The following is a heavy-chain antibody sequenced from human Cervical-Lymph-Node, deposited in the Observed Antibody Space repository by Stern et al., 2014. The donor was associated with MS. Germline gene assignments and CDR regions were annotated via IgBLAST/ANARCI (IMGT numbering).Heavy chain of an antibody. V-gene: IGHV3-30*04. CDR2: LAYDGSSK. D-gene: IGHD3-22*01. Sequence: VQLVESGGGFVEPGMSQRLSCAASGITLSSHSMHWVRQAPGKGLEWLAVLAYDGSSKYHADSVKGRFTISRDDSKNTLYLQMNSLRPEDTAVYYCAKDLKGYYYGMDVWGQGTTVTVSS. CDR3: AKDLKGYYYGMDV. CDR1: GITLSSHS. J-gene: IGHJ6*02.